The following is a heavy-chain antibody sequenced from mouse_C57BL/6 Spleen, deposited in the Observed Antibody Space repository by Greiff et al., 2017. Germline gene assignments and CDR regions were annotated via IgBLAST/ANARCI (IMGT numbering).Heavy chain of an antibody. J-gene: IGHJ2*01. CDR1: GYTFTDYY. D-gene: IGHD2-4*01. V-gene: IGHV1-26*01. CDR3: ARGGLVDY. Sequence: EVQLQQSGPELVKPGASVKISCKASGYTFTDYYMNWVKQSHGKSLEWIGDINPNNGGTSYNQKFKGKATLTVDKSSSTAYMELRSLTSDDSAVYYCARGGLVDYWGQGTTLTVSS. CDR2: INPNNGGT.